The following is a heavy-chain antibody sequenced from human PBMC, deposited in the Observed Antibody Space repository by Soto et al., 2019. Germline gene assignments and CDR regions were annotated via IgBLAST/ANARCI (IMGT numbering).Heavy chain of an antibody. Sequence: VASVKVSCKASGNTFTSYDINWVRQATGHGLEWMGWINPNSGKIGYARKFQGRVTMARDTAIRKAYMEVSRLRADDTAVYYCARGRASGSYYRLDYWGQGTLVTVSS. J-gene: IGHJ4*02. CDR2: INPNSGKI. CDR1: GNTFTSYD. D-gene: IGHD3-10*01. CDR3: ARGRASGSYYRLDY. V-gene: IGHV1-8*01.